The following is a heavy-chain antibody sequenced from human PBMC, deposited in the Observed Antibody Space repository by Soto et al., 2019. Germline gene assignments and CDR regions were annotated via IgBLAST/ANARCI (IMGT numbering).Heavy chain of an antibody. D-gene: IGHD2-21*02. CDR2: INAGNGNT. Sequence: ASVKVSCKASGYTFTSYAMHWVRQAPGQRLEWMGWINAGNGNTKYSQKFQGRVTITRDTSASTAYMELSSLGSEDTAVYYCGRDCGGDSYRAFEMWGQGTMVSVSS. CDR1: GYTFTSYA. V-gene: IGHV1-3*01. CDR3: GRDCGGDSYRAFEM. J-gene: IGHJ3*02.